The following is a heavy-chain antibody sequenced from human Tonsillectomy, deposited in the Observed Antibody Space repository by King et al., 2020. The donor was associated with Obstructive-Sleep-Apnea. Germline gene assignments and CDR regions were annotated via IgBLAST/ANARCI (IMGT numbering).Heavy chain of an antibody. CDR2: IYYSGSP. CDR3: AREIRDYDILTGYFLTGFFDL. V-gene: IGHV4-31*03. J-gene: IGHJ2*01. Sequence: VQLQESGPGLGKPSQTRSLTCTVSGGSISRGGYYWSGIRQHAGKGLVWFGYIYYSGSPYSNPHLKSRVTISVETSKTQFSLKLSSVTAADTAVYYCAREIRDYDILTGYFLTGFFDLWGRGTLVTVSS. D-gene: IGHD3-9*01. CDR1: GGSISRGGYY.